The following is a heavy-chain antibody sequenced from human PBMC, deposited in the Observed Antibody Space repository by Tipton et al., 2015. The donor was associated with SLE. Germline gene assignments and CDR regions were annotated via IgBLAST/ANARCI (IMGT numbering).Heavy chain of an antibody. V-gene: IGHV4-61*10. CDR2: IYYSGST. CDR3: ARSPNPIVGARGCYFDY. D-gene: IGHD1-26*01. CDR1: GGSISSGSYY. J-gene: IGHJ4*02. Sequence: TLSLTCTVSGGSISSGSYYWSWIRQPAGKGLEWIGYIYYSGSTKYNPSLKSRVTISVDTSKNQFSLKLSSVTAADTAVYYCARSPNPIVGARGCYFDYWGQGTLVTVSS.